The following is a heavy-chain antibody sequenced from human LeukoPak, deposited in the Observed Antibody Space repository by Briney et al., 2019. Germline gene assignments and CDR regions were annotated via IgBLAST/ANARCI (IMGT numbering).Heavy chain of an antibody. V-gene: IGHV3-23*01. CDR3: AKRRSSGPNWYFDL. CDR2: ISGSGGSA. Sequence: PGGSLRLSCAASGFTFSSYAMSWVRQAPGKGLEWVSAISGSGGSANYADSVKGRFTISRDNSKNTLSLQMNSLRAEDTAVYYCAKRRSSGPNWYFDLWGRGTLVAVS. CDR1: GFTFSSYA. D-gene: IGHD6-19*01. J-gene: IGHJ2*01.